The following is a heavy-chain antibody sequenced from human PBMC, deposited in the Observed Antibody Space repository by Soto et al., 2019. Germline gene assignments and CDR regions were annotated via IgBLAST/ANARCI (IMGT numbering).Heavy chain of an antibody. CDR3: ASPPVVTATTAREPGETPDGY. D-gene: IGHD2-21*02. CDR2: ISYDGSNK. V-gene: IGHV3-30-3*01. CDR1: GFTFSSYA. J-gene: IGHJ4*02. Sequence: GGSLRLSCAASGFTFSSYAMHWVRQAPGKGLEWVAVISYDGSNKYYADSVKGRFTISRDNSKNTLYLQMNSLRAEDTAVYYCASPPVVTATTAREPGETPDGYWGQGTLVTVSS.